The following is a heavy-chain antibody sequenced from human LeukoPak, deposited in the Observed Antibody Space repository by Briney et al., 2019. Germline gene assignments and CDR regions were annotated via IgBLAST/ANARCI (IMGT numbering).Heavy chain of an antibody. J-gene: IGHJ4*02. CDR3: GQTIAAAGTGY. CDR2: INWNDGST. Sequence: PGGSLRLSCAASGFTFDDYGMSWVRQAPGKGLEWVSGINWNDGSTGYADSVKGRFTISRDNAKNSLYLQMNSLRAEDTAVYYCGQTIAAAGTGYWGQGTLVTVSS. CDR1: GFTFDDYG. D-gene: IGHD6-13*01. V-gene: IGHV3-20*04.